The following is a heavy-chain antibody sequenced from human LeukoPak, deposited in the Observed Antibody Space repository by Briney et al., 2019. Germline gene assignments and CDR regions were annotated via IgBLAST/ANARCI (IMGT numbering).Heavy chain of an antibody. V-gene: IGHV4-59*01. CDR2: IYYSGST. CDR3: ARDDTYCSSTSCYWVTDY. CDR1: GGSISSYS. D-gene: IGHD2-2*01. Sequence: SETLSLTCTVSGGSISSYSWSWIRHPPGKGLEWIGYIYYSGSTNYNPSLKSRVTISVDTSKNQFSLKLSSVTAADTAVYYCARDDTYCSSTSCYWVTDYWGQGTLVTVSS. J-gene: IGHJ4*02.